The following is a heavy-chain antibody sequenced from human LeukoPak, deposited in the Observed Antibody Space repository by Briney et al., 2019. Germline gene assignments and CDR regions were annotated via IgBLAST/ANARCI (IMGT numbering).Heavy chain of an antibody. J-gene: IGHJ5*02. CDR3: ARDRYWFDP. CDR2: IFYSGST. Sequence: SETLSLTCTVSGGSISTSNYYWGWVRQPPGKGLEWIGNIFYSGSTYYSPSLKSRVTISLDTSRNQFSLKLNSLTAADTAVYYCARDRYWFDPWGQGTLVTVSS. CDR1: GGSISTSNYY. V-gene: IGHV4-39*07.